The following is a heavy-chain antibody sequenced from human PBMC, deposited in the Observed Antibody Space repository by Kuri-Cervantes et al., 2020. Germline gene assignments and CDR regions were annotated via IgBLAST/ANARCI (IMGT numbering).Heavy chain of an antibody. Sequence: GESLKISCAASGFTFSSYAMHWVRQAPGKGLEWVAVISYDGSNKYYADSVKGRFTISRDNSKNTLYLQMNSLRAEDTAVYYCASQAAAGTQYFDYWGQGTLVTVSS. J-gene: IGHJ4*02. CDR1: GFTFSSYA. D-gene: IGHD6-13*01. CDR2: ISYDGSNK. V-gene: IGHV3-30-3*01. CDR3: ASQAAAGTQYFDY.